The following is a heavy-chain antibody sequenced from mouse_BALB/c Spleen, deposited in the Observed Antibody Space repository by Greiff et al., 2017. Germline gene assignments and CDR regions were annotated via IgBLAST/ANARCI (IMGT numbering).Heavy chain of an antibody. CDR2: IYPGNVNT. Sequence: QVQLQQSGPELVKPGASVRISCKASGYTFTSYYIHWVKQRPGQGLEWIGWIYPGNVNTKYNEKFKGKATLTADKSSSTAYMQLSSLTSEDSAVYFCANGLRGYFDYWGQGTTLTVSS. V-gene: IGHV1S56*01. CDR1: GYTFTSYY. CDR3: ANGLRGYFDY. D-gene: IGHD2-4*01. J-gene: IGHJ2*01.